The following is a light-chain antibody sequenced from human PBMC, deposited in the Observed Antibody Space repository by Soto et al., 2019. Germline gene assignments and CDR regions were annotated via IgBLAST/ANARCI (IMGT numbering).Light chain of an antibody. V-gene: IGLV1-40*01. CDR3: QSYDSSLSVVV. J-gene: IGLJ2*01. Sequence: QLVLTQPPSVSGAPGQRVAISCTGSSSNSGAGYDVHWYQQLPGTAPKLLIYGNSNRPSGVPDRFSGCKAGTSASLAITGLQAEDEADYYCQSYDSSLSVVVFGGGSKLTVL. CDR1: SSNSGAGYD. CDR2: GNS.